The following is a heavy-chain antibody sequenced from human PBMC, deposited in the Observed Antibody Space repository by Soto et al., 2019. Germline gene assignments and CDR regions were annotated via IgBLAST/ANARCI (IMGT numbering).Heavy chain of an antibody. J-gene: IGHJ3*01. CDR2: ISAYNGDR. V-gene: IGHV1-18*01. Sequence: QIQLVQSGGEVKKPGASMKVSCKASGYTFIHYGISWVRQAPGQGLQWVGWISAYNGDRKYAQNFQDRLTLTTDPSTSTAFLELTSLTSDDTAVYFCARDAPTLRIYDPCDLWGQGTMVTVSS. CDR3: ARDAPTLRIYDPCDL. CDR1: GYTFIHYG.